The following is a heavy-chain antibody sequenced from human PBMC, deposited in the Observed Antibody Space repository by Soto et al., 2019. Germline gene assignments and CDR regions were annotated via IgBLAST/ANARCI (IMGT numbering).Heavy chain of an antibody. Sequence: EVQLVESGGGLVKPGGSLRLSCAASGFTFSSYSMNWVRQAPGKGLEWVSTISSTSIYIYYADSVRGRFTISRDNAKNSLYLQMNSLRAEDTAIYYCATDQLPLLNYDYWAQGTLVTVSS. CDR1: GFTFSSYS. D-gene: IGHD1-1*01. CDR2: ISSTSIYI. V-gene: IGHV3-21*01. J-gene: IGHJ4*02. CDR3: ATDQLPLLNYDY.